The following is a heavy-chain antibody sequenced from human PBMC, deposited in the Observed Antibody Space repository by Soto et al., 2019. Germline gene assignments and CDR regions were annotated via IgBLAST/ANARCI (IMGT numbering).Heavy chain of an antibody. J-gene: IGHJ4*02. D-gene: IGHD5-18*01. CDR1: GDTFSNYA. Sequence: ASVKVSCKVSGDTFSNYAINWVRQAPGQGLEWMGWISAYNGNTNYAQKFQGRVTMTTDTSTSTAYIELRSLRSDDTAVYYCARGVDTADYWGQGTLVTVSS. CDR3: ARGVDTADY. CDR2: ISAYNGNT. V-gene: IGHV1-18*01.